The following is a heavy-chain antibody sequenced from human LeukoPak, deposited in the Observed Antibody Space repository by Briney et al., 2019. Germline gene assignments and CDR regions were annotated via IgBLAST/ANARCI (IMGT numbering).Heavy chain of an antibody. V-gene: IGHV4-59*01. CDR1: GVSTTIYY. J-gene: IGHJ4*02. CDR2: IYYSVST. Sequence: KPSETLSPTCTVSGVSTTIYYSSCIPPPPEKGLECSGDIYYSVSTTYNPSPKSRVTISVAASKNQFSLKLSSVTAADTAVYYCARDPRDSQLGPHFDYWGQGTLVTVSS. D-gene: IGHD6-6*01. CDR3: ARDPRDSQLGPHFDY.